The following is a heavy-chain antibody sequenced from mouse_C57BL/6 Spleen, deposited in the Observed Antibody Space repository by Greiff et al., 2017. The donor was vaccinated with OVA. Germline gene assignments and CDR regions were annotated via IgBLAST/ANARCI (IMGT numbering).Heavy chain of an antibody. CDR2: ISGGGGNT. Sequence: EVQRVESGGGLVKPGGSLKLSCAASGFTFSSYTMSWVRQTPEKRLEWVATISGGGGNTYYPDSVKGRFTISRDNAKNTLYLQMSSLRSEDTALYYCARHWEGYYPFAYWGQGTLVTVSA. CDR3: ARHWEGYYPFAY. V-gene: IGHV5-9*01. CDR1: GFTFSSYT. J-gene: IGHJ3*01. D-gene: IGHD2-3*01.